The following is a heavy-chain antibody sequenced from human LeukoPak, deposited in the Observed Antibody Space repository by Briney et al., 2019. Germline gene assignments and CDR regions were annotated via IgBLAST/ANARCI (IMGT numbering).Heavy chain of an antibody. V-gene: IGHV3-30-3*01. CDR1: GFTFSSYT. Sequence: PGGSLRLSCAASGFTFSSYTMHWVRQAPGKGLEWVIVISYDGTNKYYADSVKGRFTISRDNSKNTVFLQMNYLRAEDTAVYYCARDGFDYWGQGTLVTVSS. CDR3: ARDGFDY. CDR2: ISYDGTNK. J-gene: IGHJ4*02.